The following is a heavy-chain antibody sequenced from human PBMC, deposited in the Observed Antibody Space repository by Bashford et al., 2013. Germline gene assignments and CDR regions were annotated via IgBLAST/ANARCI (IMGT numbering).Heavy chain of an antibody. J-gene: IGHJ3*02. Sequence: VRQMPGKGLEWMGIIYPGDSDTRYSPSFQGQVTISADKSISTAYLQWSSLKASDTAMYYCARQGRDGYTEVFDIWGPRGQWSPSPQ. CDR3: ARQGRDGYTEVFDI. D-gene: IGHD5-24*01. V-gene: IGHV5-51*01. CDR2: IYPGDSDT.